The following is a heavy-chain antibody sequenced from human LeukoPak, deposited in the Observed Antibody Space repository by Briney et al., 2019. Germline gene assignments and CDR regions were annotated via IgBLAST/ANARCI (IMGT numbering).Heavy chain of an antibody. CDR3: ARKPLDIVVVPAAEGPGAFDY. J-gene: IGHJ4*02. CDR1: GGSISSYY. D-gene: IGHD2-2*03. Sequence: SETLSLTCTVSGGSISSYYWSWIRQPPGKGLEWIGYIYHSGSTYYNPSLKSRVTISVDRSKNQFSLKLSSVTAADTAVYYCARKPLDIVVVPAAEGPGAFDYWGQGTLVTVSS. V-gene: IGHV4-59*12. CDR2: IYHSGST.